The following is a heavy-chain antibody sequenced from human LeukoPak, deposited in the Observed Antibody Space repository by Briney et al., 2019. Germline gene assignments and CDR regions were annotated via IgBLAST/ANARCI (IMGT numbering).Heavy chain of an antibody. D-gene: IGHD1-26*01. CDR2: ILHSGGTT. V-gene: IGHV3-23*01. CDR3: AKDLKRDGKWDIDF. J-gene: IGHJ4*02. Sequence: GGSLRLSCEASGFTFSSFSMSWVRQAPGKGLEWVSSILHSGGTTWYSGSVKGRFTISRDNSKNAMYLQMDSLRAEDTAAYFCAKDLKRDGKWDIDFWGQGTLVTVSS. CDR1: GFTFSSFS.